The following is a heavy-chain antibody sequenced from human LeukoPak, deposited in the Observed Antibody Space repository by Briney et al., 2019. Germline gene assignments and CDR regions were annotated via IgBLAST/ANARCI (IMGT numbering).Heavy chain of an antibody. CDR2: ISSSSSYI. CDR3: ARDEGSVVVPGANDY. Sequence: PGGSLRLSCAASGFTFSSYRMNWVRQAPGKGLEWVSSISSSSSYIYYADSVKGRFTISRDNAKNSLYLQMNSLRAEDTAVYYCARDEGSVVVPGANDYWGQGTLVTVSS. CDR1: GFTFSSYR. J-gene: IGHJ4*02. V-gene: IGHV3-21*01. D-gene: IGHD2-2*01.